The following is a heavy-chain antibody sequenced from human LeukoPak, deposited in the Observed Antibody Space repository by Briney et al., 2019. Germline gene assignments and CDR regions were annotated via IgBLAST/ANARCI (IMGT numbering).Heavy chain of an antibody. CDR2: IIPIFGTA. CDR1: GGTSSSYA. CDR3: ARAREQWLVLSGDFDY. J-gene: IGHJ4*02. Sequence: ASVKVSCTASGGTSSSYAISWVREALGQGLEWMGGIIPIFGTANYAQKFQGRVTITADESTSTAYMELSSLRSEDTAVYYCARAREQWLVLSGDFDYWGQGTLVTVSS. V-gene: IGHV1-69*13. D-gene: IGHD6-19*01.